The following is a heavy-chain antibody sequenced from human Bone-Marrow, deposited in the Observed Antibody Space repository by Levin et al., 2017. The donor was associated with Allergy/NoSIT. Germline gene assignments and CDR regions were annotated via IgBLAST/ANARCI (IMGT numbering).Heavy chain of an antibody. Sequence: ETLSLTCAASRFTFSRFWMSWVRQAPGKGLEWVANINQDGDEKKYVDSVKGRFTISRDNVKKSLYLQMNSLRVEDTAVYYCAREKDSNYGYNYYGMDVWGQGTTVTVSS. V-gene: IGHV3-7*01. D-gene: IGHD4-11*01. CDR2: INQDGDEK. CDR1: RFTFSRFW. CDR3: AREKDSNYGYNYYGMDV. J-gene: IGHJ6*02.